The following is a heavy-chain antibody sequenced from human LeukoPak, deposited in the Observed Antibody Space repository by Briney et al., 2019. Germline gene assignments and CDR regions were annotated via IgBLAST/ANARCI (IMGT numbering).Heavy chain of an antibody. CDR1: GGSISSYY. CDR3: ARDRGSYYFDY. D-gene: IGHD1-26*01. CDR2: IYYSGST. V-gene: IGHV4-59*01. Sequence: PSETLSLTCTVSGGSISSYYWSWIRQPPGKGLEWIGYIYYSGSTNYNPSLKSRVTISVDTSKNQFSLKLSSVTAADTAVYYCARDRGSYYFDYWGQGTQVTDSS. J-gene: IGHJ4*02.